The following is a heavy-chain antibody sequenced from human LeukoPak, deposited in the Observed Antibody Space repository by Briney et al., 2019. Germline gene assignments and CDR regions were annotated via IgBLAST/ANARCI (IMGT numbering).Heavy chain of an antibody. CDR1: GYTFTGYY. CDR3: ARDWDQWLSWSFDY. CDR2: INPNSGGT. V-gene: IGHV1-2*04. J-gene: IGHJ4*02. Sequence: ASVKVSCEASGYTFTGYYMHWVRQAPGQGLEWMGWINPNSGGTNYAQKFQGWVTMTRDTSISTAYMELSRLRSDDTAVYYCARDWDQWLSWSFDYWGQGTLVTVSS. D-gene: IGHD6-19*01.